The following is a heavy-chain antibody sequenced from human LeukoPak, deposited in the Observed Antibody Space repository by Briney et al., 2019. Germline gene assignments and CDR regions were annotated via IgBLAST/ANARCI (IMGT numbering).Heavy chain of an antibody. CDR3: ACIYDFWSGYPTNWFDP. J-gene: IGHJ5*02. V-gene: IGHV1-18*04. CDR2: ISAYNGNT. D-gene: IGHD3-3*01. Sequence: ASVKVSCKASGYTFTSNYIHWVRQAPGQGLEWMGWISAYNGNTNYAQKLQGRVTMTTDTSTSTAYMELRSLRSDDTAVYYCACIYDFWSGYPTNWFDPWGQGTLVTVSS. CDR1: GYTFTSNY.